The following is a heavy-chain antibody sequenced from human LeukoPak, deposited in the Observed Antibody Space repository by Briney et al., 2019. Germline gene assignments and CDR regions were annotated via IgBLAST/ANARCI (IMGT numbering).Heavy chain of an antibody. V-gene: IGHV4-39*01. Sequence: SETLSLTCTVSDGSISSSSYYWGWIRQPPGKGLEWIGSIYYSGSTYYNPSLKSRVTISVDTSKNQFSLKLSSVTAADTAVYYCACHLSGYYYRYFDYWGQGTLVTVSS. J-gene: IGHJ4*02. CDR1: DGSISSSSYY. CDR2: IYYSGST. D-gene: IGHD3-22*01. CDR3: ACHLSGYYYRYFDY.